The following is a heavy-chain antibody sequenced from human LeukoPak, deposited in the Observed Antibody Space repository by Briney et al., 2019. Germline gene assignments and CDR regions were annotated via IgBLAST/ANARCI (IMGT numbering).Heavy chain of an antibody. CDR3: ASPGSSYDILTGPGYCDY. CDR1: GYSFTGYY. CDR2: INPNSGGT. Sequence: AASVKVSCKASGYSFTGYYLHWVRQAPGQGLEWMGWINPNSGGTNYAQKFQGRVTMTRDTSITTAYMELNRLRSDDTAVYYCASPGSSYDILTGPGYCDYWGQGTLVTVSS. J-gene: IGHJ4*02. D-gene: IGHD3-9*01. V-gene: IGHV1-2*02.